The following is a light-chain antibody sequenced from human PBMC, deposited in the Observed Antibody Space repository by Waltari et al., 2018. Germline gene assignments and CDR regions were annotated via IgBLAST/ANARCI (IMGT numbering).Light chain of an antibody. J-gene: IGLJ2*01. Sequence: YQHHPGKAPKLMIFDVSNRPSGVSNRFSGSKSGNTASLTVSGLQAEDEADYYCSSYISSGTLELFGTGTSLTVL. V-gene: IGLV2-14*03. CDR2: DVS. CDR3: SSYISSGTLEL.